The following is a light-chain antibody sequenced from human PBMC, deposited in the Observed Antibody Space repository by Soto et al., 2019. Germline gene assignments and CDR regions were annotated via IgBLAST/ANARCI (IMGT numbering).Light chain of an antibody. CDR2: GSS. CDR3: QQYGSSSLT. V-gene: IGKV3-20*01. Sequence: EIVLTQSPGTLSLSPGERATLSCRASQSVSSNYLAWYQQRPGQAPRRLIYGSSSRATGIPDRFSGSGSGTDFVLTISRLEPEDFAVYFCQQYGSSSLTFGGGTKV. CDR1: QSVSSNY. J-gene: IGKJ4*01.